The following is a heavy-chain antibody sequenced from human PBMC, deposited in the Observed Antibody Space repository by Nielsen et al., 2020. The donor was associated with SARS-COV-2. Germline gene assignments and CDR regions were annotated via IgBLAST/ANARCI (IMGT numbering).Heavy chain of an antibody. J-gene: IGHJ5*02. D-gene: IGHD3-10*01. Sequence: GESLKIPCAASGFTLSKFPMQWVRQAPGKGLEWLAIISYGGDNEHYADSVKGRFTVSRDNSKDTSHLQMSSLNPEDTAVYFCARETLDHTSSFVDHWGQGTLVTVSS. CDR1: GFTLSKFP. CDR2: ISYGGDNE. CDR3: ARETLDHTSSFVDH. V-gene: IGHV3-30-3*01.